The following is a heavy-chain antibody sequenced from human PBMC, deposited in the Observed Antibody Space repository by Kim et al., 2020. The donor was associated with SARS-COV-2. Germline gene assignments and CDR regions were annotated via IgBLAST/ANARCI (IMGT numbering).Heavy chain of an antibody. CDR1: GFTFRSYA. CDR3: SESVYCSSTSCPSGYFDY. V-gene: IGHV3-30-3*01. J-gene: IGHJ4*02. CDR2: ISYDGSNK. D-gene: IGHD2-2*01. Sequence: GGSLRLSCAASGFTFRSYAMHWVRQAPGKGLEWLAVISYDGSNKYYADSVKGRFTISRDNSKNTLYLQMNSLRAEDTAVYCASESVYCSSTSCPSGYFDYWGQGTLVTVSS.